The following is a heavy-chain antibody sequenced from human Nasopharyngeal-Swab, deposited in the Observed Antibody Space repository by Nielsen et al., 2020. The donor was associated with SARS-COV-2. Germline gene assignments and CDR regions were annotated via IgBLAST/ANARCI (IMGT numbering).Heavy chain of an antibody. Sequence: GEPLKISCKGSGYSFTSYWISWVRQMPGKGLEWMGRIDPSDSYTNYSPSFQGHVTISADKSISTAYLQWSSLKASDTAMYYCARWVVDCSSTSCHYYFDYWGQGTLVTVSS. CDR3: ARWVVDCSSTSCHYYFDY. D-gene: IGHD2-2*01. CDR1: GYSFTSYW. V-gene: IGHV5-10-1*01. J-gene: IGHJ4*02. CDR2: IDPSDSYT.